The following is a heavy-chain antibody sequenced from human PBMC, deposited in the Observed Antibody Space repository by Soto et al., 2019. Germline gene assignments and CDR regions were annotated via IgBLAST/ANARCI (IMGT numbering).Heavy chain of an antibody. CDR2: IYYSGST. V-gene: IGHV4-39*01. CDR3: ARWVIAAARN. J-gene: IGHJ4*02. Sequence: QLQLQESGAGLVKPSETLSLTCTVSGGSISSSRYYWGWIRQPPGKGLEWIGSIYYSGSTYYNPSLKSRVTISVDTSKNQFSLKLSSVTAADTAVYYCARWVIAAARNWGQGTLVTVSS. D-gene: IGHD6-13*01. CDR1: GGSISSSRYY.